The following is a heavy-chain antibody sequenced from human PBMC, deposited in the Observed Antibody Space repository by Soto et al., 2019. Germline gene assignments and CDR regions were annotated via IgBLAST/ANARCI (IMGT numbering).Heavy chain of an antibody. J-gene: IGHJ4*02. D-gene: IGHD6-19*01. CDR1: GGTFSSYA. CDR2: IIPIFGTA. Sequence: SVKVSCKASGGTFSSYAISWVRQAPGQGLEWMGGIIPIFGTANYAQKFQGRVTITADESTSTAYMELSSLRSEDTAVYYCATDHSGWRANLYYFDYWGQGPLGIVSP. CDR3: ATDHSGWRANLYYFDY. V-gene: IGHV1-69*13.